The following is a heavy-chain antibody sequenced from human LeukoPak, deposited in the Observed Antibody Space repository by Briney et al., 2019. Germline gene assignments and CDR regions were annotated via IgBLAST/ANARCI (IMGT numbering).Heavy chain of an antibody. V-gene: IGHV3-53*01. CDR2: IYSGGST. J-gene: IGHJ6*02. D-gene: IGHD4-17*01. CDR1: GFTVSSNY. Sequence: PGGSLRLSCAASGFTVSSNYMSWVRQAPGKGLEWVSVIYSGGSTYYADSVKGRFTISRDNSKNTLYLQMNSLRAEDTAVYYCASDPYGYYYYGMDVWGQGTTVTVSS. CDR3: ASDPYGYYYYGMDV.